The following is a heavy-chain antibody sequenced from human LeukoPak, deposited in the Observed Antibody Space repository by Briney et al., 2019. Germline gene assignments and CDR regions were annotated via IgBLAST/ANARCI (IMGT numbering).Heavy chain of an antibody. CDR3: ARHENIVVVSSATAFDY. D-gene: IGHD2-15*01. V-gene: IGHV4-39*01. Sequence: PSETLSLTCSVSGGSHSSRSHFWGWIRRPPGKGLVWIGSIYYSGNTYYNPSLESRVTKSVDTSQKYFSLEVNSLTAPDNGRYYCARHENIVVVSSATAFDYWGQGTLVTVSS. CDR2: IYYSGNT. CDR1: GGSHSSRSHF. J-gene: IGHJ4*02.